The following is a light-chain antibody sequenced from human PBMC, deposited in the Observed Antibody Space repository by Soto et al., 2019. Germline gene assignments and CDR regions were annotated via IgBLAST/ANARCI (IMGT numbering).Light chain of an antibody. CDR1: QTVSGY. Sequence: EIVLTQSPATLSLSPGERATLSCRASQTVSGYLAWYQQKPGQAPRLLVFGASTRATGVPARFSGSGSGTEFTLTISGLQSEDFAVYFCQQYASWPLTFGGGTKVEI. CDR2: GAS. J-gene: IGKJ4*01. V-gene: IGKV3-15*01. CDR3: QQYASWPLT.